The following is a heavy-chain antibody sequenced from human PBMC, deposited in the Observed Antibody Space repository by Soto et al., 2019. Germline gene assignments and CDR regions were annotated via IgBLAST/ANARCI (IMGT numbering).Heavy chain of an antibody. CDR2: FDPEDGET. J-gene: IGHJ3*02. V-gene: IGHV1-24*01. CDR3: ANSGPLQDAFDI. CDR1: GYTLTEIS. Sequence: GASVKVSSKVSGYTLTEISRHWVRHAPGKGLEWMGGFDPEDGETIYAQTFQGRLTMTEDTSTDTAYMELSSLRSEDTAVYFGANSGPLQDAFDIWGQGTMVTVSS.